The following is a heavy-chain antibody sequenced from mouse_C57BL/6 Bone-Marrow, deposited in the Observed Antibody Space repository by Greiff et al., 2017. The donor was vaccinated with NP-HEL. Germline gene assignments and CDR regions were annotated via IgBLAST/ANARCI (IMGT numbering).Heavy chain of an antibody. Sequence: EVQRVESGGGLVKPGGSLKLSCAASGFTFSSYAMSWVRQTPEKRLEWVATISDGGSYTYYPDNVKGRFTISRDNAKNNLYLQMSHLKSEDTAMYYCARDRELLRSPWFAYWGQGTLVTVSA. J-gene: IGHJ3*01. CDR1: GFTFSSYA. CDR2: ISDGGSYT. CDR3: ARDRELLRSPWFAY. D-gene: IGHD1-1*01. V-gene: IGHV5-4*01.